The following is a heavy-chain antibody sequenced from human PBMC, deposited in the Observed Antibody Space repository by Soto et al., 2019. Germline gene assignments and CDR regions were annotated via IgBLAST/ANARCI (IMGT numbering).Heavy chain of an antibody. Sequence: EVQLVESGGGLVQPGGSLRLSCAASGFTVSSNYMSWVRQAPGKGLEWVSVIYSGGSTYYADSVKGRFTISRHNSKNTLYLQMNSLRAEDTAVYYCAPSNDYGDSNYFDYWGQGTLVTVSS. CDR1: GFTVSSNY. CDR2: IYSGGST. CDR3: APSNDYGDSNYFDY. D-gene: IGHD4-17*01. V-gene: IGHV3-53*04. J-gene: IGHJ4*02.